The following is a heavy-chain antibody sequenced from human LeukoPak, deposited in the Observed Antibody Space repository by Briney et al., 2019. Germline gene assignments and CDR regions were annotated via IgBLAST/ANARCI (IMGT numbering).Heavy chain of an antibody. CDR3: AKDVVGAINYFDY. CDR2: ISGSGGST. D-gene: IGHD1-26*01. J-gene: IGHJ4*02. CDR1: GFTFSRYA. Sequence: GGSLRLSCAASGFTFSRYAMTWVRQAARKGLEWASGISGSGGSTYYADSVKGRFTISRDNSKNTLYLQMNSLRAEDTAVYYCAKDVVGAINYFDYWGQGTLVTVSS. V-gene: IGHV3-23*01.